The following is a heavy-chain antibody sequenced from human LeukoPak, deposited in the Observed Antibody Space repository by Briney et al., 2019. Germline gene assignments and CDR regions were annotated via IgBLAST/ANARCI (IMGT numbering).Heavy chain of an antibody. Sequence: GGSLRPSCAASGFTFSSYGMHWVRQAPGKGLESVALIRYDGSNKYYADSVKGRITISRDNPKNTLYLQMNSLRAEDTAVYYCAKDFCGYSGYDLWFDPWGQGTLVTVSS. CDR1: GFTFSSYG. CDR3: AKDFCGYSGYDLWFDP. J-gene: IGHJ5*02. D-gene: IGHD5-12*01. CDR2: IRYDGSNK. V-gene: IGHV3-30*02.